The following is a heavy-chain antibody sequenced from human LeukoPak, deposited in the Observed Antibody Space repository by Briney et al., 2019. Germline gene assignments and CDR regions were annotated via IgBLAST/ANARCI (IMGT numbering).Heavy chain of an antibody. J-gene: IGHJ6*02. Sequence: GGSLRLSCAASGFIFSSYAMHWVRQAPGKGLEWVAVISYDGSNKYYADSVKGRFTISRDNSKNTLYLQMNSLRAEDTAVYYCARDAYYYDSSGYYAHYYYYYGMDVWGQGTTVTVSS. CDR1: GFIFSSYA. D-gene: IGHD3-22*01. V-gene: IGHV3-30*04. CDR3: ARDAYYYDSSGYYAHYYYYYGMDV. CDR2: ISYDGSNK.